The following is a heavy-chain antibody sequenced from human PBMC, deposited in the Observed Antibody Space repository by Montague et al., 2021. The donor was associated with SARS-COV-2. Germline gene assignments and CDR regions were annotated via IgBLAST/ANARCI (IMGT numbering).Heavy chain of an antibody. J-gene: IGHJ4*02. CDR1: GFTFSNSW. CDR2: ISSKTDGGTI. CDR3: TGVKSGTYYHY. Sequence: SLRLSCAGSGFTFSNSWMNWVRQAPGKGLEWVGRISSKTDGGTIDYAAPVKGRFTVSRDDSKNTVYLQMNSLKTEDTAVYYCTGVKSGTYYHYWGQGTLVTVSS. V-gene: IGHV3-15*01. D-gene: IGHD1-26*01.